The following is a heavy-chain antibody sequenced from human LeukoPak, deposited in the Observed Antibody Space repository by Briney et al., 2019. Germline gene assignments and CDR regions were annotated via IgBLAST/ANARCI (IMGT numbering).Heavy chain of an antibody. D-gene: IGHD3-22*01. CDR1: GFTFSSYT. Sequence: GGSLRLSCAASGFTFSSYTMNWVRQAPGKGLEWVSHISNGDDSIYYADSVKGRFTISRDNARNSLYLQMNSLRAEDTAVYYCARHYYDSSGYYKGDYWGQGTLVTVSS. V-gene: IGHV3-48*03. J-gene: IGHJ4*02. CDR3: ARHYYDSSGYYKGDY. CDR2: ISNGDDSI.